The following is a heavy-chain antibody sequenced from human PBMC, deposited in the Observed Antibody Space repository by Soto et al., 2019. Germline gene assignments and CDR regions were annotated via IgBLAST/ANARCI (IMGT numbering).Heavy chain of an antibody. J-gene: IGHJ5*02. CDR1: GGSISSYY. Sequence: PSETLSLTCTVSGGSISSYYWSWIRQPPGKGLEWIGYTSYRGSTNYNPFLKSRVTISVDSSKNQFSLRLSSVTAADTAVYYCARLNLYTAYDWGVVRYFDPWGQGSRVTVSS. CDR2: TSYRGST. CDR3: ARLNLYTAYDWGVVRYFDP. D-gene: IGHD5-12*01. V-gene: IGHV4-59*08.